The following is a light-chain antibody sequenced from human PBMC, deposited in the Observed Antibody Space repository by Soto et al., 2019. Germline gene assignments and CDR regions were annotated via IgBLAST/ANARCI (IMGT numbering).Light chain of an antibody. CDR3: QQYGSSPFT. J-gene: IGKJ3*01. CDR2: GTS. CDR1: QSVSSSY. V-gene: IGKV3-20*01. Sequence: EIVLTQSPGTLSLSPGERATLSCRASQSVSSSYLAWYQQKPGQAPRLLIYGTSSRATGTQDRLSGSGSGTDFKLTISTLEPDDFAVYYCQQYGSSPFTFGHGTKVDIK.